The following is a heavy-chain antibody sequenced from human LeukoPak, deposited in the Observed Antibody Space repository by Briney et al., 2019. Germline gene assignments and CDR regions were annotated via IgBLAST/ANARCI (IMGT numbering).Heavy chain of an antibody. CDR3: ANLPTGIAVAPISGY. CDR1: GFTFSNCG. D-gene: IGHD6-19*01. CDR2: IWYDGSNK. J-gene: IGHJ4*02. Sequence: GGSLRLSCAASGFTFSNCGMHWVRQAPGKGLEWVAHIWYDGSNKYYADSVKGRFTICRDNSKNTLYLQMNSLRAEDTAVYYCANLPTGIAVAPISGYWGQGTLVTVSS. V-gene: IGHV3-30*02.